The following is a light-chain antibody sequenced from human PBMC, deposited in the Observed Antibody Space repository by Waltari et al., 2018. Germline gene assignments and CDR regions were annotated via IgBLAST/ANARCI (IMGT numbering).Light chain of an antibody. CDR2: KAS. J-gene: IGKJ5*01. CDR3: QQYNTYAIT. CDR1: ESVSTW. V-gene: IGKV1-5*03. Sequence: DIQMTQSPSALSASVGDRVTITCRASESVSTWLAWYQQKPGRAPNLLIYKASNLESGVPSRFSGGGSGTDFTLTISSLQPDDFATYYCQQYNTYAITFGQGTRLEIK.